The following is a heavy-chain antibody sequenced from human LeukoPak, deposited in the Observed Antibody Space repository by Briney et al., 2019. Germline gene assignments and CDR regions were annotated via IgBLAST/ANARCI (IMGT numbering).Heavy chain of an antibody. CDR3: ASSGSYRFDY. J-gene: IGHJ4*02. V-gene: IGHV3-48*02. D-gene: IGHD1-26*01. CDR1: GFTFSSYS. Sequence: PGGSLRLSCAASGFTFSSYSMNWVRQAPGKGLEWVSHITASGTAMFYADCVKGRFTISRDNAMNSLYLQMNSLRDEDTAVYYCASSGSYRFDYWGQGTLVTVSS. CDR2: ITASGTAM.